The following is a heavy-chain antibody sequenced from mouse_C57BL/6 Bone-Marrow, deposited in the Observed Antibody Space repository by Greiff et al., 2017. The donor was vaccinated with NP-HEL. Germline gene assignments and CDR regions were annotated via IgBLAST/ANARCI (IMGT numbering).Heavy chain of an antibody. J-gene: IGHJ2*01. CDR3: ATPLYDGPLYFDY. CDR2: IYPRSGNT. CDR1: GYTFTSYG. D-gene: IGHD2-3*01. Sequence: VKLMESGAELARPGASVKLSCKASGYTFTSYGISWVKQRTGQGLEWIGEIYPRSGNTYYNEKFKGKATLTADKSSSTAYMELRSLTSEDSAVYFCATPLYDGPLYFDYWGQGTTLTVSS. V-gene: IGHV1-81*01.